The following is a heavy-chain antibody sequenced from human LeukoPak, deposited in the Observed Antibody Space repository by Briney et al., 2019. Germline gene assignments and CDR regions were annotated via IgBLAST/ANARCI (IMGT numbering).Heavy chain of an antibody. V-gene: IGHV3-74*01. Sequence: GGSLRLSCVASGFIFSNYWMHWVRQAPGKGLVWVSRIKPDGSSTNYADSVKGRFSISRDNSKNTLYLQMNSLRAEDTAVYYCAKGDGIAAGGYAYWGQGTLVTVSS. CDR1: GFIFSNYW. J-gene: IGHJ4*02. CDR3: AKGDGIAAGGYAY. D-gene: IGHD6-13*01. CDR2: IKPDGSST.